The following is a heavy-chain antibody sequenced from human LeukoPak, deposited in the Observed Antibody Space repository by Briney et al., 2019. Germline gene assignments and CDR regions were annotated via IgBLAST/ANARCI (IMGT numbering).Heavy chain of an antibody. J-gene: IGHJ4*02. V-gene: IGHV4-4*07. CDR3: AREGQAFESSPAHFDY. CDR1: GDSFSGDPFSNKF. CDR2: ISEIGST. D-gene: IGHD3-3*02. Sequence: PSETLSLTCSISGDSFSGDPFSNKFWNWIRQPAGKGLEWVGRISEIGSTNYNPSLKSRVTMSEDASKNQFSLKLTSVTAADTAVYYCAREGQAFESSPAHFDYWGQGILVTVSS.